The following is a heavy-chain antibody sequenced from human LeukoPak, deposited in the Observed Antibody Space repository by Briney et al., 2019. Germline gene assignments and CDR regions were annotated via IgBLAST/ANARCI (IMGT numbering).Heavy chain of an antibody. J-gene: IGHJ4*02. D-gene: IGHD1-26*01. V-gene: IGHV5-51*01. CDR2: IYPGDSDT. Sequence: GASLQISCKGSGSSFTSYWIGWVRQLPGKGLEWMGIIYPGDSDTRYSPSFQGQVTISADKSISTAYLQWSSLKASDTAMYYCARTPESIVGASDYWGQGTLVTVSS. CDR1: GSSFTSYW. CDR3: ARTPESIVGASDY.